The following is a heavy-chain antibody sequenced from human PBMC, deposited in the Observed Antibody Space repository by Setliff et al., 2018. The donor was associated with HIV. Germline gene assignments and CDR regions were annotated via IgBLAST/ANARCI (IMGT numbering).Heavy chain of an antibody. J-gene: IGHJ6*04. CDR2: IYYSGRT. CDR3: ARDVGEQLDV. V-gene: IGHV4-59*01. Sequence: PSETLSLTCTVSGGSISTFYWSWIRQPRGKGLEWIGYIYYSGRTNYNPSLDSRVTMSVDTSKNQFSLKLSSVTAADTAVYYCARDVGEQLDVWGKGTTVTVSS. CDR1: GGSISTFY.